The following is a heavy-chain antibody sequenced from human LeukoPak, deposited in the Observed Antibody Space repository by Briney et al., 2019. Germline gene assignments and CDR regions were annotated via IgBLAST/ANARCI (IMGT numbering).Heavy chain of an antibody. CDR3: AKGSGYDTDFDY. CDR1: GFTFSSYW. J-gene: IGHJ4*02. CDR2: IKQDGSEK. D-gene: IGHD3-9*01. V-gene: IGHV3-7*03. Sequence: GGSLRLSCAASGFTFSSYWMSWVRQAPGKGLEWVANIKQDGSEKYYVDSVKGRFTISRDNAKNSLYLQMNSLRAEDTAIYYCAKGSGYDTDFDYWGQGTLVTVSS.